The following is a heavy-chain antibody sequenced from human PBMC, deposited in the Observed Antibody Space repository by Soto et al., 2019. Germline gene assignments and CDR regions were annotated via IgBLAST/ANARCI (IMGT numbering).Heavy chain of an antibody. V-gene: IGHV1-69*05. J-gene: IGHJ2*01. D-gene: IGHD6-19*01. CDR3: ARSHAVAGTDHNWDFDL. Sequence: QVQLVQSGAEVKKPGSSVKVSCKASGGTFSSYAISWVRQAPGQGLEWMGGIIPIFGTANYAQKFQGRVTITPXXSXSXXYRELSSLRSEDTAVYYCARSHAVAGTDHNWDFDLWGRGTLVTVSS. CDR2: IIPIFGTA. CDR1: GGTFSSYA.